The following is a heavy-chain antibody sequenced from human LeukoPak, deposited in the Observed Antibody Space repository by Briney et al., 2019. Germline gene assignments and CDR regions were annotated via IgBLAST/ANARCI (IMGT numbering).Heavy chain of an antibody. CDR3: AREVLDYSNYFYGMDV. D-gene: IGHD4-11*01. V-gene: IGHV1-46*01. J-gene: IGHJ6*02. CDR2: INPSGGST. CDR1: GYTLTELS. Sequence: ASVKVSCKVSGYTLTELSMHWVRQAPGQGLEWMGIINPSGGSTSYAQKFQGRVTMTRDTSTSTVYMELSSLRSEDTAVYHCAREVLDYSNYFYGMDVWGQGTTVTVSS.